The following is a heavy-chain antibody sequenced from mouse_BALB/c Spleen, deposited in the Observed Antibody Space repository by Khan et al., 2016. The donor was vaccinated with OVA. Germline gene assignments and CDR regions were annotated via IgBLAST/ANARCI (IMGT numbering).Heavy chain of an antibody. D-gene: IGHD2-1*01. Sequence: LQQPGSELVRPGASVKLSCKASGYTFTSYWMHWVKQRHGQGLEWIGNIYPGSGSTNYDEMFKSKGTLTVDTSSSTAYMHLSSLQTEDTAVYYCTRGGYYGNALFAYWGQGTLVTVSA. J-gene: IGHJ3*01. V-gene: IGHV1S22*01. CDR1: GYTFTSYW. CDR3: TRGGYYGNALFAY. CDR2: IYPGSGST.